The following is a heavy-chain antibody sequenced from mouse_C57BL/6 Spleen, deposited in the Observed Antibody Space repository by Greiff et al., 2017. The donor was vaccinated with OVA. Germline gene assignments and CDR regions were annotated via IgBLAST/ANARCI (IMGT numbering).Heavy chain of an antibody. CDR2: ISSGSSTI. CDR1: GFTFSDYG. D-gene: IGHD1-1*02. CDR3: ARETVVNYAYFDY. V-gene: IGHV5-17*01. Sequence: EVKLMESGGGLVQPGGSLKLSCAVSGFTFSDYGMHWVRQAPEKGLEWVAYISSGSSTIYYADSVTGRFTINSDNDKNTLFLLMSRQTYENTAMYYGARETVVNYAYFDYWGQGTTLTVSA. J-gene: IGHJ2*01.